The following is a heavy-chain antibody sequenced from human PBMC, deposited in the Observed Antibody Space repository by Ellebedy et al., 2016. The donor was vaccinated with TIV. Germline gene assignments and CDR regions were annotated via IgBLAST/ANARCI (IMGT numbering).Heavy chain of an antibody. V-gene: IGHV1-46*01. Sequence: ASVKVSXXASGYTFTSYYMHWVRQAPGQGLEWMGIINPSGGSTSYAQKFQGRVTMTTDTSTSTVYMELRSLRSDDTAVYYCARVINWGYCSSRSCHYDYWGQGTLVTVSS. CDR2: INPSGGST. J-gene: IGHJ4*02. CDR3: ARVINWGYCSSRSCHYDY. D-gene: IGHD2-2*01. CDR1: GYTFTSYY.